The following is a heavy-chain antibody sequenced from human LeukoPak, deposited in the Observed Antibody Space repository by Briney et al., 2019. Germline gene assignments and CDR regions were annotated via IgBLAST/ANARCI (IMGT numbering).Heavy chain of an antibody. J-gene: IGHJ5*02. CDR3: ARVPLSTGETAKKRNWFDP. CDR2: ISAYSGNT. D-gene: IGHD5-18*01. V-gene: IGHV1-18*01. Sequence: ASVKVSCKASGYTFTSYGISWVRKAPGQGLEWMGWISAYSGNTKYAQKIQGRVTMTTDTSTSTAYMALRTLRSDDTAVYYCARVPLSTGETAKKRNWFDPWGQGTLVTVSS. CDR1: GYTFTSYG.